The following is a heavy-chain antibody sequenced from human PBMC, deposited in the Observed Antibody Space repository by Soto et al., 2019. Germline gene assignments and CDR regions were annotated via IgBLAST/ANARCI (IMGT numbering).Heavy chain of an antibody. CDR3: ANAIAFGGPASYGIGI. D-gene: IGHD3-3*02. CDR1: GVTFDINA. Sequence: GRSLRLSCAASGVTFDINAMSWVRQAPGKGLEWVSSIGRSGDIPYYADSVKGRFTISRENSKNTLSLQMNSLRAEDTAIYYCANAIAFGGPASYGIGIWGQGTTATVSS. V-gene: IGHV3-23*01. CDR2: IGRSGDIP. J-gene: IGHJ6*02.